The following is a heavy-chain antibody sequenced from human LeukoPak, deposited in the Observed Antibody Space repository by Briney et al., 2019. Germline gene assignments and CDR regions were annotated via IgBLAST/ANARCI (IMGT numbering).Heavy chain of an antibody. CDR3: ARDLCTSTGCQYWFDP. V-gene: IGHV3-74*01. J-gene: IGHJ5*02. Sequence: HPGGSLRLSCAASGFTFSSYWMHWVRHAPGKGLVWVSRIYNDGSRTNYADSVKGRFTISRDNAKNTLYLQMNSLRAEDTAVYYCARDLCTSTGCQYWFDPWGQGTLVTVSS. D-gene: IGHD2-2*01. CDR1: GFTFSSYW. CDR2: IYNDGSRT.